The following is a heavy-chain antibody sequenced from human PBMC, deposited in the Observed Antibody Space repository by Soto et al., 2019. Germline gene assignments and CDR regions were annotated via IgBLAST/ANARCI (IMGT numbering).Heavy chain of an antibody. D-gene: IGHD2-2*01. V-gene: IGHV4-39*01. Sequence: TETLSLTCSVSGGSIGSSSYYFGWIRQPPGKGLEWIGSLYYTGTTYYNSSLKSRVTISADKSQNQFSLRLSSVTAADTAVYYCGAYCSRTYRYDWFDPCGQGTLLTVSS. CDR1: GGSIGSSSYY. J-gene: IGHJ5*02. CDR2: LYYTGTT. CDR3: GAYCSRTYRYDWFDP.